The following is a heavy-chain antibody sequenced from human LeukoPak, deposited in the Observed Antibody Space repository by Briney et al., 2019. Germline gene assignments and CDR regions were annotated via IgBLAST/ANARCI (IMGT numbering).Heavy chain of an antibody. J-gene: IGHJ4*02. CDR2: ISDSGNFI. CDR3: AKDAYSGYGLNDY. CDR1: GFTFSGYS. D-gene: IGHD5-12*01. Sequence: EGSLRLSCAASGFTFSGYSMHWVRQAPGKGLEWVSFISDSGNFIYYADSVKGRFSISRDNAKNSLYLQMNSLRAEDTAVYYCAKDAYSGYGLNDYWGQGTLVTVSS. V-gene: IGHV3-21*04.